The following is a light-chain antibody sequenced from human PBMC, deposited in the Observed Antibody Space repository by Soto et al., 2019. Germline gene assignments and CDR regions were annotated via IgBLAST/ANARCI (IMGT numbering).Light chain of an antibody. Sequence: EIVLTQSPATLSLSPGERATLSCRASQSVSSYLAWYQQKPGQDPRLLIYDASNRATGIPARFSGSGSGTDFTLTISSLEPEDFAVYYYQQRSNWPSLAFGGGTKVEIK. J-gene: IGKJ4*01. CDR1: QSVSSY. CDR3: QQRSNWPSLA. V-gene: IGKV3-11*01. CDR2: DAS.